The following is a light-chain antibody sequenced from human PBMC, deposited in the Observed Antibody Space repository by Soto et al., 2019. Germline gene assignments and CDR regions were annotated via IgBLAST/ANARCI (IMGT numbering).Light chain of an antibody. Sequence: DIQMTQSPSSLSASVGDSFTITCRASQSINIYLSWYQQKSGKAPKLLINVASTLQGGVPSRFSGSGSGTDFTLAISSLQPEDSATYYCQQSFSTHQTFGGGTKVDIK. V-gene: IGKV1-39*01. J-gene: IGKJ4*01. CDR2: VAS. CDR1: QSINIY. CDR3: QQSFSTHQT.